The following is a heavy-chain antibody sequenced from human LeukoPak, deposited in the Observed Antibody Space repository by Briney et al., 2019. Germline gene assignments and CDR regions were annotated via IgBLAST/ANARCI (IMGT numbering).Heavy chain of an antibody. J-gene: IGHJ4*02. Sequence: GGSLRLSCAASKFPLSKYDMHCVRQAPGKGLEWVAFIRYDGNNKQYVDSVRGRFTISRDNSKNTLYLQMNSLRAEDTAVYYCAKDTPIAAAGTITTLPLGYWGQGTLVTVSS. CDR3: AKDTPIAAAGTITTLPLGY. D-gene: IGHD6-13*01. CDR1: KFPLSKYD. CDR2: IRYDGNNK. V-gene: IGHV3-30*02.